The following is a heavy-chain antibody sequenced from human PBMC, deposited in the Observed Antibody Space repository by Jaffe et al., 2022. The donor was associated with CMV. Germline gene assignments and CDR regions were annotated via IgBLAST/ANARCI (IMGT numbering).Heavy chain of an antibody. CDR3: ARVRRKAAFDI. V-gene: IGHV4-34*01. CDR2: INHSGST. Sequence: QVQLQQWGAGLLKPSETLSLTCAVYGGSFSGYYWSWIRQPPGKGLEWIGEINHSGSTNYNPSLKSRVTISVDTSKNQFSLKLSSVTAADTAVYYCARVRRKAAFDIWGQGTMVTVSS. J-gene: IGHJ3*02. CDR1: GGSFSGYY.